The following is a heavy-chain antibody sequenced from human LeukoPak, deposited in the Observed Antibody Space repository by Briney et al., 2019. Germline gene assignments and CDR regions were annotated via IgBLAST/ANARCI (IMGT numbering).Heavy chain of an antibody. J-gene: IGHJ4*02. D-gene: IGHD5-24*01. V-gene: IGHV3-64*01. CDR3: ARASKMATIITGLDY. CDR2: ISSNGGST. CDR1: GFTFSSYA. Sequence: GGSLRLSCAASGFTFSSYAMPWVRQAPGKGLEYVSAISSNGGSTYYANSVKGRFTISRYNSKNTLYLQMGSLRAEDMAVYYCARASKMATIITGLDYWGQGTLVTVSS.